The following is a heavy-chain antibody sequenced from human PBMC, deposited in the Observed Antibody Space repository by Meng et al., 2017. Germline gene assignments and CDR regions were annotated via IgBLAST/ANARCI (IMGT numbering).Heavy chain of an antibody. J-gene: IGHJ6*02. CDR3: ARDLSLRIAVAGRKSYYYYYGMDV. CDR1: GFTFSDYY. V-gene: IGHV3-11*06. D-gene: IGHD6-19*01. Sequence: GGSLRLSCAASGFTFSDYYMSWIRQAPGKGLEWVSSISSSSSYIYYADSVKGRFTISRDNAKNSLYLQMNSLRAEDTAVYYCARDLSLRIAVAGRKSYYYYYGMDVWGQGTTVTVSS. CDR2: ISSSSSYI.